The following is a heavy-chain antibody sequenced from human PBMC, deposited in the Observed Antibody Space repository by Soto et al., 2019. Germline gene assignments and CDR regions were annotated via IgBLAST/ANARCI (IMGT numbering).Heavy chain of an antibody. Sequence: GSLRLSCAASGFTFSSYSMNWVRQAPGKGLEWVSYISSSSSTIYYADSVKGRFTISRDNAKNSLYLQMNSLKDEDTAVYYCARSRGGYSYGYVRPDYYYGMDVWGQGTTVTVSS. CDR3: ARSRGGYSYGYVRPDYYYGMDV. CDR1: GFTFSSYS. D-gene: IGHD5-18*01. J-gene: IGHJ6*02. V-gene: IGHV3-48*02. CDR2: ISSSSSTI.